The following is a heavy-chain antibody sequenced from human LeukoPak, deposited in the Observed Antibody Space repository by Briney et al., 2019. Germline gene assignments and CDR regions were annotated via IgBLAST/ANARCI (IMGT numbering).Heavy chain of an antibody. V-gene: IGHV3-23*01. CDR1: GFTFSNYV. CDR2: LSGSGDNT. Sequence: GGSLRLSCAASGFTFSNYVMSWVRQAPGKGLEWVSALSGSGDNTYYADSVKGRFTISRDNSKNTLYLQMNSLRAEDTALYYCARPASRGVGRYFDLWGRGSLVTVSS. CDR3: ARPASRGVGRYFDL. J-gene: IGHJ2*01. D-gene: IGHD3-10*01.